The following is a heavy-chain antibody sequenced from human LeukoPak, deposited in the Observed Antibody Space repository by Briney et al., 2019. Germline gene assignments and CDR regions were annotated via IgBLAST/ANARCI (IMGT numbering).Heavy chain of an antibody. D-gene: IGHD2-15*01. CDR3: ARGEVVVAATPLGWFDP. CDR2: INHSGST. CDR1: GGSFSGYY. J-gene: IGHJ5*02. Sequence: YPSETLSLTCAVYGGSFSGYYWSWIRQPPGKGLEWIGEINHSGSTNYNPSLKSRVTISVDTSKNQFSLKLSSVTAADTAVYYCARGEVVVAATPLGWFDPWGQGTLVTVSS. V-gene: IGHV4-34*01.